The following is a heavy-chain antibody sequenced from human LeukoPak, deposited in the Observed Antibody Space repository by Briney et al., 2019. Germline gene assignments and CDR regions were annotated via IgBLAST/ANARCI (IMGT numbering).Heavy chain of an antibody. CDR2: MTSSSSYI. J-gene: IGHJ4*02. V-gene: IGHV3-21*01. CDR3: ARGTNYNDISGPPS. D-gene: IGHD3-22*01. Sequence: TGGSLRLSCAASGFTFSGYTMNWVRQAPGKGLEWVSSMTSSSSYIYYTDSVKGRFTISRDNAKNSLYLQMNSLRAEDTAVYYCARGTNYNDISGPPSWGQGTLVTVSS. CDR1: GFTFSGYT.